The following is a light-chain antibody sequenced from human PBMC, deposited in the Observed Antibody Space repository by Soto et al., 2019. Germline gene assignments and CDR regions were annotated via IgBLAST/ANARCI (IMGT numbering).Light chain of an antibody. Sequence: IVLKQSTGILSWAPLQIHNISCMPSQNLSNYYLAWYQQKPGQAPRLLISDASNRAAGIPARFTGSGSGTDFTLTISRLEPEDFAVYYCQKRNSWPINFGQGTQREIK. CDR2: DAS. CDR1: QNLSNYY. V-gene: IGKV3D-20*02. CDR3: QKRNSWPIN. J-gene: IGKJ5*01.